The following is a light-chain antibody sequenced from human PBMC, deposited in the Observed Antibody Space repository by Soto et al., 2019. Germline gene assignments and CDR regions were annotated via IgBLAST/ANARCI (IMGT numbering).Light chain of an antibody. Sequence: QSALTQPPSASGSPGQSVTISCTGTSSDVGGYDHVSWYQHHPGKAPKLMIYEVSLRPSGVPDRFSGSKSGNTASLTVSGLQAEDEADYYCSSYAGSNNLVFGGGTKLTVL. CDR1: SSDVGGYDH. J-gene: IGLJ3*02. CDR3: SSYAGSNNLV. V-gene: IGLV2-8*01. CDR2: EVS.